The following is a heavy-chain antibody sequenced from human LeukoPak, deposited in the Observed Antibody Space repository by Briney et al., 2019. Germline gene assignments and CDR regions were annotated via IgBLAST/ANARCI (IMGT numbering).Heavy chain of an antibody. Sequence: ASVKVSCKASGYTFTSYGISWVRQAPGQGLEWMGWISAYNGNTNYAQKLQGRVTITTDTSTSTAYMELRSLRSDDTAVHYCARRSSSWYGGLPYYYYGMDVWGQGTTVTVSS. V-gene: IGHV1-18*01. CDR2: ISAYNGNT. J-gene: IGHJ6*02. D-gene: IGHD6-13*01. CDR3: ARRSSSWYGGLPYYYYGMDV. CDR1: GYTFTSYG.